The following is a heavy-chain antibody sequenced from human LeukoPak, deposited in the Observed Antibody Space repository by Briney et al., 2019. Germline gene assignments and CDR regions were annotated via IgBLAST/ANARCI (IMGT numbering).Heavy chain of an antibody. Sequence: GGCLRLSCAAAGYIFSGYNIKWIRQPAGRGLEWVSYISSRSTYTNYGRFMKGRFTTYRDHAKHSLYLQTNSPRAEDTAMYYCAREGPTNYFDHWGQGTLVTVSS. CDR1: GYIFSGYN. V-gene: IGHV3-11*05. J-gene: IGHJ4*02. CDR2: ISSRSTYT. CDR3: AREGPTNYFDH.